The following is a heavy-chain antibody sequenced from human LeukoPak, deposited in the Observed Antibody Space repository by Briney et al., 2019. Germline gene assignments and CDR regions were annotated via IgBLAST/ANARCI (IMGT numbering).Heavy chain of an antibody. D-gene: IGHD2-15*01. J-gene: IGHJ3*02. CDR3: ARHRSGGSQDDAFDI. CDR1: EFTFPMYW. Sequence: PGGSLRLSCAASEFTFPMYWMTWVRQAPGKGLEWVADIKQDGSEKYYVDSVKGRFTISRQNAKNSLFLQMNSLRAEDTAVYNCARHRSGGSQDDAFDIWGQGTMVTVSS. CDR2: IKQDGSEK. V-gene: IGHV3-7*01.